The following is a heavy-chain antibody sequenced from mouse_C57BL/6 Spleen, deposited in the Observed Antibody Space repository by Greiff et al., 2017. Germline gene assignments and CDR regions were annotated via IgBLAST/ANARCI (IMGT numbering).Heavy chain of an antibody. V-gene: IGHV1-55*01. CDR2: IYPGSGST. CDR1: GYTFTSYW. CDR3: ARWGGGLRQGYWYFDV. Sequence: QVQLQQPGAELVKPGASVKMSCKASGYTFTSYWITWVKQRPGQGLEWIGDIYPGSGSTNYNEKFKSKATLTVDTSSSTAYMQRSSLTSEDSAVYYWARWGGGLRQGYWYFDVWGTGTTVTVSS. J-gene: IGHJ1*03. D-gene: IGHD2-2*01.